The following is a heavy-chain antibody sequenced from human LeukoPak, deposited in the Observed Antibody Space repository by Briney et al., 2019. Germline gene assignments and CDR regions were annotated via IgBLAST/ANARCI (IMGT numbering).Heavy chain of an antibody. D-gene: IGHD5-18*01. J-gene: IGHJ4*02. CDR1: GFTFDDYA. Sequence: GGSLRLSCAASGFTFDDYAMHWVRQAPGKGLEGVSGISWNSGSIGYADSVKGRFTISRDNAKNSLYLQMSSLRAEDTALYYCAKADTAMDMYYFDYWGQGTLVTVSS. CDR3: AKADTAMDMYYFDY. CDR2: ISWNSGSI. V-gene: IGHV3-9*01.